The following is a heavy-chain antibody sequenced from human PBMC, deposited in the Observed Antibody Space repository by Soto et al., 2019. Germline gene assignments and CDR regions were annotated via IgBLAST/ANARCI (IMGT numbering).Heavy chain of an antibody. CDR1: GGSISSGDYY. CDR3: ARDPNRRYYYDSSGYYSQARYFDY. V-gene: IGHV4-31*03. Sequence: PSETLSLTCSVSGGSISSGDYYWSWVRQHPGKGLEWIGYIYYSGNTYYNPSLKSRVTISLDTSKNQFSLKLSSVTAADTAVYYCARDPNRRYYYDSSGYYSQARYFDYWGPGTLVIVSS. D-gene: IGHD3-22*01. CDR2: IYYSGNT. J-gene: IGHJ4*02.